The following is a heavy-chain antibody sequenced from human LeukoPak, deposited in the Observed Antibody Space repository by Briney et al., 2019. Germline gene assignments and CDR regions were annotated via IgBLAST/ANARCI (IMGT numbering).Heavy chain of an antibody. Sequence: PSETLSLTCTVSGGSISSYYWSWIRQPPGKGLQWIGYIYDSGSTNYNPSLKSRVTISVDTSKNQFSLRLSSVTAADTAVYYCARHEKPAAFYGMDVWGQGTTVTVSS. V-gene: IGHV4-59*08. D-gene: IGHD2-2*01. J-gene: IGHJ6*02. CDR3: ARHEKPAAFYGMDV. CDR2: IYDSGST. CDR1: GGSISSYY.